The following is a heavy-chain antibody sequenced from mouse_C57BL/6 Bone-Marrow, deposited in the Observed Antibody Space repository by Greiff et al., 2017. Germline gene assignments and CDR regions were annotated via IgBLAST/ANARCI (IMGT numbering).Heavy chain of an antibody. Sequence: EVQLVESGGGLVQPGGSLKLSCAASGFTFSDYYMYWVRQTPEKRLEWVAYISNGGGSTYYPDTVKGRFTISRDNAKNTLYLQMSRLKSEDTAMYYCARHSPRWLPRYFDVWGTGTTVTVSS. CDR3: ARHSPRWLPRYFDV. CDR1: GFTFSDYY. V-gene: IGHV5-12*01. CDR2: ISNGGGST. J-gene: IGHJ1*03. D-gene: IGHD2-3*01.